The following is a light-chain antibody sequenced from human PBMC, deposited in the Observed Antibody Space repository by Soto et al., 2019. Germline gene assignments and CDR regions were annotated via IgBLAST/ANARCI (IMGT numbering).Light chain of an antibody. J-gene: IGLJ2*01. V-gene: IGLV2-11*01. Sequence: QSALTQPRSVSGSPGQSVTISCTGTSSDVGGYNYVSWYQQHPGKAPKLMIYDVSKRPSGVPDRFSGSKSGNTASLTISGLQAEDEADYYFCSYAGSYPWVFGGGTKVTVL. CDR1: SSDVGGYNY. CDR3: CSYAGSYPWV. CDR2: DVS.